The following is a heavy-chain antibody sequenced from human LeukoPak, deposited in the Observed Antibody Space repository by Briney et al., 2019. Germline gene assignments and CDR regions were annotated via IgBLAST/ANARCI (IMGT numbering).Heavy chain of an antibody. CDR3: ARHSSAWPIDY. CDR2: IYPGDSDT. V-gene: IGHV5-51*01. Sequence: GESLKISCKGSGYSFTSFWIAWVRQMPGKGLEWMGIIYPGDSDTKYSPSFQGQVTISADKSISTAYLQWSSLKASDTAMYYCARHSSAWPIDYWGQGTLVTVSS. D-gene: IGHD6-25*01. J-gene: IGHJ4*02. CDR1: GYSFTSFW.